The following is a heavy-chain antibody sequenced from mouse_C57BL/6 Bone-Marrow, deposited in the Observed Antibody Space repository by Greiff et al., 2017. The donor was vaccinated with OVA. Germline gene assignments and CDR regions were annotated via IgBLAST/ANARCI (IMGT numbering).Heavy chain of an antibody. CDR3: ARYGRWLSRDY. Sequence: VQLQQSGAELVKPGASVKLSCTASGFNIKDYYMHWVKQRTEQGLEWIGRIDPEDGKTKYASKFQGKATITADTSSNTAYLQLSSLTSEDTAVDYCARYGRWLSRDYWGQGTSVTVSS. J-gene: IGHJ4*01. D-gene: IGHD2-3*01. V-gene: IGHV14-2*01. CDR2: IDPEDGKT. CDR1: GFNIKDYY.